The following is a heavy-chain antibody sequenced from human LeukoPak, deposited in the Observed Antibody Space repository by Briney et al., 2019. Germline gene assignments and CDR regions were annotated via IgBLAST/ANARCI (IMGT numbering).Heavy chain of an antibody. J-gene: IGHJ4*02. D-gene: IGHD3-3*01. V-gene: IGHV3-43D*03. Sequence: GGSLRLSCAASGFTFDDYAMHWVRQAPGKGLEWVSLISWDGGSTYYADSVKGRFTISRDNSKNSLYLQMNSLRAEDTALYYCAKAHLRAYYDFWSGPRGGYFDYWGQGTLVTVSS. CDR2: ISWDGGST. CDR3: AKAHLRAYYDFWSGPRGGYFDY. CDR1: GFTFDDYA.